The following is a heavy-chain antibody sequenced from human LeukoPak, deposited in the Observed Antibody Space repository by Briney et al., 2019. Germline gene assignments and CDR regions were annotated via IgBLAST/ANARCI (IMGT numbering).Heavy chain of an antibody. D-gene: IGHD6-13*01. CDR1: GGTFSSYA. CDR2: IIPIFGTA. CDR3: AGPGIAAAGDYYYYGMDV. Sequence: SVKVSCKASGGTFSSYAISWVRQAPGQGLEWMGGIIPIFGTANYAQKFQGRVTITADESTSTAYMELSSLRSEDTAVSCCAGPGIAAAGDYYYYGMDVWGQGTTVTVSS. V-gene: IGHV1-69*01. J-gene: IGHJ6*02.